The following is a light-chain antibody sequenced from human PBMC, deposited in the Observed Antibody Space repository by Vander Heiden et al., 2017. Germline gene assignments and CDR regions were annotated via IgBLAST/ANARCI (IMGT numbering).Light chain of an antibody. CDR1: SNDVGAYND. V-gene: IGLV2-8*01. CDR3: SSYADNNLL. Sequence: QSALSQPPSASGSPGQSVTISCTGTSNDVGAYNDISWYQQHPGKAPKLMISEVDKRPSGVPDRFSGSKSGNTASLTVSGLQAEDEADYYCSSYADNNLLFGGGTKLTVL. J-gene: IGLJ2*01. CDR2: EVD.